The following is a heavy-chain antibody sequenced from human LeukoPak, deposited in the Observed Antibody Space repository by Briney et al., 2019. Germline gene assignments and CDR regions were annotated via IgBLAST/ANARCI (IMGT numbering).Heavy chain of an antibody. CDR1: GFTFSDYY. CDR3: ARDLDYYDRIFDY. CDR2: ISSSGSTI. D-gene: IGHD3-22*01. Sequence: GGSLRLSCAASGFTFSDYYMSWIRQAPGKGLEWVSYISSSGSTIYYADSVKGRFTISRDNAKNSLYLQMNSLRAEDTAVYYCARDLDYYDRIFDYWGQGTLSPSPQ. J-gene: IGHJ4*02. V-gene: IGHV3-11*01.